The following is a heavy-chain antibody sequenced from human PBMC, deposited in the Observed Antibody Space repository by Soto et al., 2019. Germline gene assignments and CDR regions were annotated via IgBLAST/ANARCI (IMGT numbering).Heavy chain of an antibody. CDR1: GGTFSSYA. Sequence: ASVKVSCKASGGTFSSYAISWVRQAPGQGLEWMGGIIPIFGTANYAQKFQGRVTITADESTSTAYMELSSLRSEDTAVYYCAREAGYCLSTSCYRLYYYYGMDVWGQGTTVTVSS. J-gene: IGHJ6*02. CDR3: AREAGYCLSTSCYRLYYYYGMDV. D-gene: IGHD2-2*02. V-gene: IGHV1-69*13. CDR2: IIPIFGTA.